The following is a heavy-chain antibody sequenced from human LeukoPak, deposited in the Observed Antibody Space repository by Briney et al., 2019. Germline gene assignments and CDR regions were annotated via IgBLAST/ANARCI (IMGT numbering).Heavy chain of an antibody. V-gene: IGHV4-34*01. CDR2: INHSGST. CDR1: GGSFSGYY. CDR3: ARGRGITMIVASTRYFQH. J-gene: IGHJ1*01. Sequence: SETLSLTCAVYGGSFSGYYWSWIRQPPGKGLEWIGEINHSGSTNYNPSLKSRLTISVDTSKNQFSLKLSSVTAADTAVYYCARGRGITMIVASTRYFQHWGQGTLVTVSS. D-gene: IGHD3-22*01.